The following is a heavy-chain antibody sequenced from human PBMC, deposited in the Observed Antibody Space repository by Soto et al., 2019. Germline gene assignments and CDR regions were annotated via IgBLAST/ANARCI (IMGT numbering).Heavy chain of an antibody. J-gene: IGHJ4*02. CDR1: GFTFSSYS. Sequence: EVQLVESGGGLVQPGGSLRLSCAASGFTFSSYSMNWVRQAPGKGLEWVSYISSSSSTIYYADSVKGRFTISRDNAKKSLYRQRNSPRDEDTAVYYCARVFYSVAGTGGLDYWGQGTLVTVSS. CDR2: ISSSSSTI. CDR3: ARVFYSVAGTGGLDY. D-gene: IGHD6-19*01. V-gene: IGHV3-48*02.